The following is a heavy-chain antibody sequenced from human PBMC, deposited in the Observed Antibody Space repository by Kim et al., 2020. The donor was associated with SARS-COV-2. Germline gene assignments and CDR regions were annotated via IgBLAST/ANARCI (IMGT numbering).Heavy chain of an antibody. V-gene: IGHV4-34*01. J-gene: IGHJ4*01. CDR2: INHSGST. D-gene: IGHD5-18*01. Sequence: SETRSLTCAVYGGSFSGDYCSWIRQPPGKGLEWTGEINHSGSTNYNPSLKSRVTISVDTSKNQFSLKLSSVTAADTAVYYGARRRIQLWLLSSPFDYWG. CDR1: GGSFSGDY. CDR3: ARRRIQLWLLSSPFDY.